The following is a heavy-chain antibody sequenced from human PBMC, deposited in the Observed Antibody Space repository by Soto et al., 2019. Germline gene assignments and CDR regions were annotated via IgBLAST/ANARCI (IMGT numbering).Heavy chain of an antibody. CDR2: INAGNGNT. D-gene: IGHD6-6*01. CDR1: GYTFTSYA. Sequence: ASVKVSCKASGYTFTSYAMHWGRQAPGQRLEWMGWINAGNGNTKYSQKFQGRVTITRDTSGSTAYMELSSLRAEDTAVYYCARDGYSSSLNYYYYYYLDVWGKGTTVTVSS. V-gene: IGHV1-3*01. J-gene: IGHJ6*03. CDR3: ARDGYSSSLNYYYYYYLDV.